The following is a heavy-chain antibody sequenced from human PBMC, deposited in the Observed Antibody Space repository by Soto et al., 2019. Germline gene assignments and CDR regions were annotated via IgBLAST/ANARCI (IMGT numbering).Heavy chain of an antibody. CDR3: EQEAPGVGHFFAT. D-gene: IGHD2-8*01. Sequence: QVQLVESGGGVVQPGRSLRLSCAASGFTFRTYGMHWVRQAPGRGLEWVADISDDGTKKDYRDSVKGRFTISRDNSKNSMYLQMNSLRTEDTAVYDCEQEAPGVGHFFATWGKGTQVPVSS. CDR2: ISDDGTKK. J-gene: IGHJ1*01. V-gene: IGHV3-30*18. CDR1: GFTFRTYG.